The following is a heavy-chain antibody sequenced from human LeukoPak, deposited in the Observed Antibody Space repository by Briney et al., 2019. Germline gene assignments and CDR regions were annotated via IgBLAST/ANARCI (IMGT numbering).Heavy chain of an antibody. Sequence: PSQTLSLTCTVSGGSISSGGYYWSWIRQHPGKGLEWIGYIYYSGSTYYNPSLKSRVTISVDTSKNQFSLKLSSGTAADTAVYYCARYSITVATIAGEGFDYWGQGTLVTVSS. V-gene: IGHV4-31*03. CDR1: GGSISSGGYY. CDR2: IYYSGST. J-gene: IGHJ4*02. D-gene: IGHD5-12*01. CDR3: ARYSITVATIAGEGFDY.